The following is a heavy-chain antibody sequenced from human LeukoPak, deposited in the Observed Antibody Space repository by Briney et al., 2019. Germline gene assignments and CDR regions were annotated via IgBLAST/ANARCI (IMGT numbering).Heavy chain of an antibody. CDR1: GFTFSTYW. Sequence: PGGSLRLSCAASGFTFSTYWMSWVRQAPGKGLEWVANIKEDGSQKYYVDSVKGRFTISRDNATNSQYLQMNSLRAEDTAVYYCARLPLTARRHFDYWGQGTLVTVSS. CDR2: IKEDGSQK. D-gene: IGHD5-18*01. J-gene: IGHJ4*02. V-gene: IGHV3-7*05. CDR3: ARLPLTARRHFDY.